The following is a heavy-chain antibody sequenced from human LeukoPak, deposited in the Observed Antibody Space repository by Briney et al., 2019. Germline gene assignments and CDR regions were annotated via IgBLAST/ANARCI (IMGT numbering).Heavy chain of an antibody. CDR2: IKQDGSEK. J-gene: IGHJ4*02. D-gene: IGHD1-26*01. CDR1: GFTFSSYW. Sequence: GSLRLSCAASGFTFSSYWMSWVRQAPGKGLEWVANIKQDGSEKYYVDSVKGRFTISRDNAKNSLYLQMNSLRAEDTAVYYCASNLYSGSYYFDYWGQGTLVTVSS. CDR3: ASNLYSGSYYFDY. V-gene: IGHV3-7*01.